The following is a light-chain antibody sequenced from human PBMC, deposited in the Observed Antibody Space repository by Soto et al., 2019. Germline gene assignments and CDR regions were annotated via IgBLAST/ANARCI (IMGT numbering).Light chain of an antibody. Sequence: EIVLTQSPGTLSLSPGERATLSCRASQSVSSSYLAWYQQKPGQAPRLLIYGASSRATGIPDRFSGSGSETDFTLTISRLEPEDFAVYYCQQYGSSPQWTFGQGTKVEIK. J-gene: IGKJ1*01. V-gene: IGKV3-20*01. CDR3: QQYGSSPQWT. CDR2: GAS. CDR1: QSVSSSY.